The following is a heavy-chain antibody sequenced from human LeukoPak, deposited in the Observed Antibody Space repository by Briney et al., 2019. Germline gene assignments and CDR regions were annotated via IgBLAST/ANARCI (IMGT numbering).Heavy chain of an antibody. CDR1: GFTFSNYG. V-gene: IGHV3-48*01. CDR3: ASGWELQSAFDI. Sequence: GGSLRLSCAASGFTFSNYGMNWVRQAPGKGLEWVSYISSSSTIYYADSVKGRFTISRDNAKNSLYLQMNSLRAEDTAVYYCASGWELQSAFDIWGQGTMVTVSS. J-gene: IGHJ3*02. D-gene: IGHD1-26*01. CDR2: ISSSSTI.